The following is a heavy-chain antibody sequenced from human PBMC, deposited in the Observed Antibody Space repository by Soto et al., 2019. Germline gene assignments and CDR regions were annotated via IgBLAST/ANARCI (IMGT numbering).Heavy chain of an antibody. Sequence: QVQLVQSGAEVKKPGASVKVSCKASGYTFTSYAMHWVRQAPAQRLEWIGWINAGNGNTKYSQNFQRRVSSTTDTTASAACMELSSVRSEATSGHYCERDYCSGCNCYFAAPIWGPGALVTVST. CDR3: ERDYCSGCNCYFAAPI. J-gene: IGHJ4*01. D-gene: IGHD2-15*01. V-gene: IGHV1-3*01. CDR2: INAGNGNT. CDR1: GYTFTSYA.